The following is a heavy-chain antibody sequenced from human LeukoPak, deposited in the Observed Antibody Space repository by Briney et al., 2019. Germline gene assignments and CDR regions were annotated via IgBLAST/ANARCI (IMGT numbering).Heavy chain of an antibody. CDR3: ARGSSSGWYPYYYYMDV. D-gene: IGHD6-19*01. V-gene: IGHV3-7*01. CDR2: IKQDGSEK. J-gene: IGHJ6*03. Sequence: GGSLRLSCAASGFTFSSYWMSWVRQAPGKGLEWVANIKQDGSEKYYVDSVKGRFTISRDNAKNSLYLQMNSLRAEDTAVYYCARGSSSGWYPYYYYMDVWGKGTTVTVSS. CDR1: GFTFSSYW.